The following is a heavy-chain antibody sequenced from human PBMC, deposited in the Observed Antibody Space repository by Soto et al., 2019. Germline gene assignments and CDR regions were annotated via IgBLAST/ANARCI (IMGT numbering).Heavy chain of an antibody. D-gene: IGHD3-22*01. CDR2: IYHSGST. Sequence: PSETLSVTCAVSGGSISSGGYSWSWIRQPPGKGLEWIGYIYHSGSTYYNPSLKSRVTISVDRPKNQFSLKLSSVTAADTAVYYCAAYDSSGLGYWGQGTLVTVSS. CDR1: GGSISSGGYS. CDR3: AAYDSSGLGY. J-gene: IGHJ4*02. V-gene: IGHV4-30-2*01.